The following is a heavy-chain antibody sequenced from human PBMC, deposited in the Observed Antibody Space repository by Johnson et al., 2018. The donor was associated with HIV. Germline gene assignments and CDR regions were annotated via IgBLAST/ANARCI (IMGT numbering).Heavy chain of an antibody. J-gene: IGHJ3*02. CDR2: IKSKTDGGTT. V-gene: IGHV3-15*01. Sequence: VQLVESGGGLVQPGGSLRLSCAASGFTFSNAWMSWVRQAPGKGLEWVGRIKSKTDGGTTDYAAPVKGRFTISRDDSKNTLYLQMNSLRAEDTAVYYCAMSTGCYDASDIWGQGTMVTVSS. CDR1: GFTFSNAW. D-gene: IGHD1-1*01. CDR3: AMSTGCYDASDI.